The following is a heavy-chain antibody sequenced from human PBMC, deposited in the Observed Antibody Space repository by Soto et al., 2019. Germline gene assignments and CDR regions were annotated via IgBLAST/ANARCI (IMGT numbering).Heavy chain of an antibody. CDR2: ISHDGAFK. J-gene: IGHJ4*02. Sequence: QRHLVDSGGGVVQPGRSLRLYCAASGFSFSSYGIHWIRQAPGKGLEWVAVISHDGAFKDYADSVKGRFTISRDNSENTLFLEMNSRGPSDTAVYYCAKDYGPKAPYPYSNTHTDVWGQGTRVTVSS. D-gene: IGHD6-13*01. V-gene: IGHV3-30*18. CDR1: GFSFSSYG. CDR3: AKDYGPKAPYPYSNTHTDV.